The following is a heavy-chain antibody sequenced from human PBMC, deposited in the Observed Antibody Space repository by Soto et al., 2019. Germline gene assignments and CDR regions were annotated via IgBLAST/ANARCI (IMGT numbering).Heavy chain of an antibody. CDR1: GYTFTSYG. Sequence: ASVKISCTASGYTFTSYGISWVRQAPGQGLEWMGWISAYNGNTNYAQKLQGRVTMTTDTSTSTAYMELRSLRSDDTAVYYCARLYCISTSCYLGMDVWGQGTTVTVSS. V-gene: IGHV1-18*01. J-gene: IGHJ6*02. CDR3: ARLYCISTSCYLGMDV. CDR2: ISAYNGNT. D-gene: IGHD2-2*01.